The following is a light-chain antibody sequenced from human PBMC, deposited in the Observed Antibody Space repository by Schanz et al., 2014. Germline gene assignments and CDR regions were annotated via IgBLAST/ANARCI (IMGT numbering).Light chain of an antibody. CDR3: QSYDSSLSGPYV. Sequence: QSVLTQPPSVSGAPGQRVSISCAGSSSNIGAGYDVHWFQQHPGTAPKLLINANSNRPSGVPDRFSGSKSGTSASLAITGLQAEDEADYYCQSYDSSLSGPYVFGTGTKLTVL. CDR1: SSNIGAGYD. V-gene: IGLV1-40*01. CDR2: ANS. J-gene: IGLJ1*01.